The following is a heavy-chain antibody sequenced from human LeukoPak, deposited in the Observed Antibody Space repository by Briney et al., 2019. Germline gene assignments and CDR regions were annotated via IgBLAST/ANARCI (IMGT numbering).Heavy chain of an antibody. Sequence: GGSLRLSCAASGFTFSSYSMNWVRQAPGKGLEWVSSISSSSSYIYYADSVKGRFTISRDNAKNSLYLQMNSLRAEDTAVYYCAKDASWGSVYYFDYWGQGTLVTVSS. D-gene: IGHD7-27*01. J-gene: IGHJ4*02. CDR1: GFTFSSYS. CDR2: ISSSSSYI. V-gene: IGHV3-21*01. CDR3: AKDASWGSVYYFDY.